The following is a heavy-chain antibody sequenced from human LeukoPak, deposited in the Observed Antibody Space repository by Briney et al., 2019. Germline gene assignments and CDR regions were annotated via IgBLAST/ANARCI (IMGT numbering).Heavy chain of an antibody. D-gene: IGHD1-26*01. CDR3: ARLVRYSGSYYCDS. V-gene: IGHV4-39*01. J-gene: IGHJ4*02. Sequence: SETLSLTCTVSGGSISSSRHSWGWIRQPPGKGLEWIGNIYYRGSTYYNPSLKSRVTITVDTSKNQFSLKLSSVTAADTAVYYCARLVRYSGSYYCDSWGQGTLVTVSS. CDR2: IYYRGST. CDR1: GGSISSSRHS.